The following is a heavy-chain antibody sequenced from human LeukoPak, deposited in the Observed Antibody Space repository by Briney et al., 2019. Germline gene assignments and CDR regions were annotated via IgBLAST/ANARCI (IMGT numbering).Heavy chain of an antibody. CDR3: ARGKIRYGSGSYYQRYYYFDY. Sequence: ASVKVSCKASGYTFTSYDINWVRQATGQGLEWMGWMNPNSGNTGYAQKFQGRVTMTRNTSISTAYMELSSLRSEHTAVYYCARGKIRYGSGSYYQRYYYFDYWGQGTLVTVSS. CDR2: MNPNSGNT. J-gene: IGHJ4*02. D-gene: IGHD3-10*01. V-gene: IGHV1-8*01. CDR1: GYTFTSYD.